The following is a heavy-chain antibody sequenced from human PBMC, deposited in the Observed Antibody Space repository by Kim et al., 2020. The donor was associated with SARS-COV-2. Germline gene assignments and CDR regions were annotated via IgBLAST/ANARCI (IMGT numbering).Heavy chain of an antibody. CDR2: IKSKTDGGTT. Sequence: GGSLRLSCAASGFTFSNAWMSWVRQAPGKGLEWVGRIKSKTDGGTTDYAAPVKGRFTISRDDSKNTLYLQMNSLKTEDTAVYYCTARGDTAMVTIDYWGQGTLVTVSS. D-gene: IGHD5-18*01. CDR3: TARGDTAMVTIDY. V-gene: IGHV3-15*01. CDR1: GFTFSNAW. J-gene: IGHJ4*02.